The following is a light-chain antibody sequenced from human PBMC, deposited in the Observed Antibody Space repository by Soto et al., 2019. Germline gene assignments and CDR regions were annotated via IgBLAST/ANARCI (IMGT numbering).Light chain of an antibody. Sequence: DIQMTQSPSALSASVGDRVTITCRTSQSLSRWLAWYQQKPGKAPRLLIYDASYLERGVPSRFSGSGSGTDFTLTISDLQPDDLVTSYCQQYNNFWTFGPGTKVEI. V-gene: IGKV1-5*01. CDR2: DAS. J-gene: IGKJ1*01. CDR3: QQYNNFWT. CDR1: QSLSRW.